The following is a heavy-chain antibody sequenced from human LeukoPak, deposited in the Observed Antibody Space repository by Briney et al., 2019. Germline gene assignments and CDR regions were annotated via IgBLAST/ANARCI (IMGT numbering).Heavy chain of an antibody. CDR3: ARGRPNLIVVVPARYYYMDV. D-gene: IGHD2-2*01. Sequence: SETLSLTCAVYGGSFSGYYWSWIRQPPGKGLEWIGEINHSGSTNYNPSLKSRVTISVDTSKNQFSLKLSSVTAADTAVYYCARGRPNLIVVVPARYYYMDVWGKGTTVTVSS. CDR2: INHSGST. V-gene: IGHV4-34*01. CDR1: GGSFSGYY. J-gene: IGHJ6*03.